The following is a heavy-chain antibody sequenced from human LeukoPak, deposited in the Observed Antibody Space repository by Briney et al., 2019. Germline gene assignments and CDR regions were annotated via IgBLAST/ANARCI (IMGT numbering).Heavy chain of an antibody. D-gene: IGHD3-16*01. V-gene: IGHV4-31*03. Sequence: TLSLTCSVSGDSISSGDHYWSWIRQHPGQGLEWIGYIYYTGNTYYTPSLRSRLTMSVDTSKNQFSLELSSVTAADTALYFCARDLRVTAALDAFDIWGHGTMVTVSS. CDR2: IYYTGNT. CDR1: GDSISSGDHY. J-gene: IGHJ3*02. CDR3: ARDLRVTAALDAFDI.